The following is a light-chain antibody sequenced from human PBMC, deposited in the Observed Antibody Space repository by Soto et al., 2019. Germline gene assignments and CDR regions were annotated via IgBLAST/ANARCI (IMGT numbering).Light chain of an antibody. CDR3: SSYSSSSTLVV. J-gene: IGLJ2*01. V-gene: IGLV2-14*01. CDR1: SSDVGGFLY. CDR2: AVS. Sequence: QSALTQPASVSGSPGQSITISCTGTSSDVGGFLYVSWFQQHPGKAPKLMIYAVSNRPSGISNRFSGSKSGNTASRTISGLQAEDEADYYCSSYSSSSTLVVFGGGTKLTVL.